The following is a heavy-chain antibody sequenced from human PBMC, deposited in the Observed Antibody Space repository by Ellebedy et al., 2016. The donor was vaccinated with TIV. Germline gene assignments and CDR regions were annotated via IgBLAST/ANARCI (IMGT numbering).Heavy chain of an antibody. D-gene: IGHD2-15*01. CDR2: INHSGST. J-gene: IGHJ5*02. Sequence: SETLSLXCAVYGGSFNDYYWTWIRQPPGKGLEWIGEINHSGSTTYKASLRSRVAISVDTSKSQFSLKVASVTAADTAVYYCARGSGGRFKWFDPWGQGTLVTVSS. V-gene: IGHV4-34*01. CDR1: GGSFNDYY. CDR3: ARGSGGRFKWFDP.